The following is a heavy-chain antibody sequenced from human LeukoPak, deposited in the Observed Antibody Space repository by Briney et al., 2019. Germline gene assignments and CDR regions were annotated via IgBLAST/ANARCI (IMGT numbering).Heavy chain of an antibody. J-gene: IGHJ4*02. Sequence: KPGGSLRLSCAASGFTFSDYYMSWIRQAPGKGLEWVSYISSSGSTIYYADSVKGRFTISRDNSKNTLYLQMNSLRAEDTAVYYCAKRIGGSRSFDYWGQGTLVTVSS. CDR2: ISSSGSTI. CDR3: AKRIGGSRSFDY. V-gene: IGHV3-11*01. D-gene: IGHD1-26*01. CDR1: GFTFSDYY.